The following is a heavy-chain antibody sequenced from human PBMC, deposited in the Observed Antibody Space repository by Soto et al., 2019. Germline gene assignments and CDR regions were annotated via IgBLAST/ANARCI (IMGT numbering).Heavy chain of an antibody. D-gene: IGHD1-1*01. V-gene: IGHV4-31*02. CDR1: GGSMSTVGYY. J-gene: IGHJ4*02. Sequence: SETLCVTWSVSGGSMSTVGYYWSWNRQEPGKGLEWIGSIYHTGSTYYSKSLRSRLTMSVDTSKSHFSLRLSSVTAADTAVYFCARATVTLMSRNCDYWGQGSLVTVCS. CDR2: IYHTGST. CDR3: ARATVTLMSRNCDY.